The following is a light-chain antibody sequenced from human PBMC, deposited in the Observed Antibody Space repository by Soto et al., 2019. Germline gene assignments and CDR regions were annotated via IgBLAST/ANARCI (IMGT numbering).Light chain of an antibody. V-gene: IGKV1-5*03. J-gene: IGKJ1*01. CDR2: KES. CDR1: QSISSY. Sequence: DIQITQSPSSLSAFVGDRVTITCRASQSISSYLSWYQENPGKAPELLIDKESNLKTGVSPRFRGSRYGTEFAFPSTSMQPGDSANYQCQRLNVCPWTFGHGTKV. CDR3: QRLNVCPWT.